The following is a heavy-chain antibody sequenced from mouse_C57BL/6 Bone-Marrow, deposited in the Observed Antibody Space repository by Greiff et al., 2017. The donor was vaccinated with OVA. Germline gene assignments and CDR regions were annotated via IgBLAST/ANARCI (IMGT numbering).Heavy chain of an antibody. CDR3: AEDYYGSSPHWYFDV. D-gene: IGHD1-1*01. J-gene: IGHJ1*03. V-gene: IGHV1-64*01. CDR2: IHPNSGST. Sequence: QVQLKQPGAELVKPGASVKLSCKASGYTFTSYWMHWVKQRPGQGLEWIGMIHPNSGSTNYNEKFKSKATLTVDKSSSTAYMQLSSLTSEDSAVYYCAEDYYGSSPHWYFDVWGTGTTVTVSS. CDR1: GYTFTSYW.